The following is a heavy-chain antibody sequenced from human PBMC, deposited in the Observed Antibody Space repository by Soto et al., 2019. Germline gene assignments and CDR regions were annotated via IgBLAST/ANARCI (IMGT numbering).Heavy chain of an antibody. D-gene: IGHD4-17*01. CDR2: ISAYNGNT. V-gene: IGHV1-18*01. CDR1: GYTFTSYG. CDR3: ATQVHGYGDYGY. Sequence: GASVKVSCKASGYTFTSYGISWVRQAPGQGLEWMGWISAYNGNTNYAQKLQGRVTMTTDTSTSTAYMELRSLRSDDTAVYYCATQVHGYGDYGYWGQGSLVIVTS. J-gene: IGHJ4*02.